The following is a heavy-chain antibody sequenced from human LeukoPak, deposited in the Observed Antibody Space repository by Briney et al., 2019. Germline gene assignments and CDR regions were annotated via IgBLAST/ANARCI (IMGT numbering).Heavy chain of an antibody. Sequence: GSLRLSCAASQFTFSYYAMHWVRQAPGKGLEWVAIISYDGSDKYYADSVKGRLTIFRDNSKNTQYLQMNSLRAEDTAVYYCARDANWGEIDYWGQGTLVTVSS. CDR1: QFTFSYYA. D-gene: IGHD7-27*01. V-gene: IGHV3-30-3*01. CDR3: ARDANWGEIDY. CDR2: ISYDGSDK. J-gene: IGHJ4*02.